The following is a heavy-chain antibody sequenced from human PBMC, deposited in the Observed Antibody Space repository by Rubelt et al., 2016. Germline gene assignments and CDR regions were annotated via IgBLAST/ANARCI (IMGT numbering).Heavy chain of an antibody. J-gene: IGHJ4*02. CDR2: ISYSGST. CDR1: GGSISSSSYY. D-gene: IGHD2-15*01. Sequence: QLQLQELGPGLVKPSETLSLTCTVSGGSISSSSYYWGWIRQPPGKGLEWIGSISYSGSTFYNPSIKSRLTISLDTSKSQFSLKLSLVTAADTAVYYCAKELCSGGNCYLGYWGQGTRVTVSS. V-gene: IGHV4-39*07. CDR3: AKELCSGGNCYLGY.